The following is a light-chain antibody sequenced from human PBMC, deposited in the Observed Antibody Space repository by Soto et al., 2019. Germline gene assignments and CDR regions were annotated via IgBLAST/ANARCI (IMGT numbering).Light chain of an antibody. Sequence: QSVLTQPASVSGSPGQSITISCTGTSSDVGAYNYVSWYQQHPGKAPNLMIFDVSNRPSGVSNRFSGSKSGNTASLTISGLQAEDEADYYCSSYTTATTRVFGGGTKVTVL. CDR1: SSDVGAYNY. CDR2: DVS. CDR3: SSYTTATTRV. J-gene: IGLJ3*02. V-gene: IGLV2-14*01.